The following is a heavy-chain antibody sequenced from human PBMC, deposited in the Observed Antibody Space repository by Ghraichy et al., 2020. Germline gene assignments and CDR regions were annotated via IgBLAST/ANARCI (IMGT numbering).Heavy chain of an antibody. J-gene: IGHJ4*02. CDR2: ISGSGGST. V-gene: IGHV3-23*01. CDR1: GFTFSSYA. CDR3: AKGRFLVWFGAYDY. Sequence: GGSLRLSCAASGFTFSSYAMSWVRQAPGKGLEWVSAISGSGGSTYYADSVKGRFTISRDNSKNTLYLQMNSLRAEDTAVYYCAKGRFLVWFGAYDYWGQGTLVTVSS. D-gene: IGHD3-10*01.